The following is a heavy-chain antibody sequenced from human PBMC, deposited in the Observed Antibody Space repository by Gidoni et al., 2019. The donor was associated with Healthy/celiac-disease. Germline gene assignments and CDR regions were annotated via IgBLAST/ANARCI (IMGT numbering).Heavy chain of an antibody. CDR1: GGSVSSGSYY. CDR2: IYYSGST. D-gene: IGHD4-17*01. J-gene: IGHJ3*02. CDR3: ARTVYGDFTFDI. Sequence: QVQLQESGPGLVKPSETLSLTCTVSGGSVSSGSYYWSWSRQPPGKGLEWIGYIYYSGSTNYNPSLKSRVTISVDTSKNQFSLKLSSVTAADTAVYYCARTVYGDFTFDIWGQGTMVTVSS. V-gene: IGHV4-61*01.